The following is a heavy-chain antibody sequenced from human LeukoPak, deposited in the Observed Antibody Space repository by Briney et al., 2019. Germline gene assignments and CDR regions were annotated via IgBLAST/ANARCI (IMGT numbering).Heavy chain of an antibody. CDR3: AAVTGYSSDY. CDR1: GFTFTSSA. D-gene: IGHD3-9*01. V-gene: IGHV1-58*01. CDR2: IVVGSGNT. Sequence: GTSVNVSCKASGFTFTSSAVQWVRQARGQRLEWIGWIVVGSGNTNYAQKFQERVTIARDMSTSTAYMELSSLRSEDTAVYYCAAVTGYSSDYWGQGTLVTVSS. J-gene: IGHJ4*02.